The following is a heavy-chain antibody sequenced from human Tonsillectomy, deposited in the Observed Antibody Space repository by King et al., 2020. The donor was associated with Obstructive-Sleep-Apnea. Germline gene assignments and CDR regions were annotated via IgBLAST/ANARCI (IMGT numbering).Heavy chain of an antibody. J-gene: IGHJ4*02. D-gene: IGHD6-19*01. CDR3: ATGRDSSGGELDY. CDR1: GYTFTGYY. V-gene: IGHV1-2*04. Sequence: QLVQSGAEVKKPGASVKVSCKAAGYTFTGYYMHWVRQAPGQGLEWMGWINPNSGDTNYAQNFQGWFTMTRDTSISTAYMDLSRLRSDDSAVDYSATGRDSSGGELDYWGQGTLVIVSS. CDR2: INPNSGDT.